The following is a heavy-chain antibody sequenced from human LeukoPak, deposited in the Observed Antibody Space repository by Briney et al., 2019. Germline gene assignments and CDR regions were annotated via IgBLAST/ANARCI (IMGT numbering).Heavy chain of an antibody. J-gene: IGHJ3*02. Sequence: EASVKVSCKASGYTFTGYYMHWVRQAPGQGLEWMGWINPNSGGTNYAQKFQGRVTMTRDTSISTAYMELSRLRSDDTAVYYCARVVEYYYVSSGYYIRTSDAFDIWGQGTMVTVSS. CDR2: INPNSGGT. CDR1: GYTFTGYY. D-gene: IGHD3-22*01. CDR3: ARVVEYYYVSSGYYIRTSDAFDI. V-gene: IGHV1-2*02.